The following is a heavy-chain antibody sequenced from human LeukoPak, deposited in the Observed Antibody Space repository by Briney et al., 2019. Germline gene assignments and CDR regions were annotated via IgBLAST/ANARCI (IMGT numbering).Heavy chain of an antibody. CDR1: GFTFDDYA. D-gene: IGHD3-22*01. J-gene: IGHJ4*02. CDR2: INWNSGTI. CDR3: AKGYDSSGLGPDFDY. V-gene: IGHV3-9*03. Sequence: PGGSLRLSCAASGFTFDDYAMHWVRQAPGKGLEWVSGINWNSGTIGYADSVKGRFTISRDNAKNSLYLQMNSLRAEDMALYYCAKGYDSSGLGPDFDYWGQGTLVTVSS.